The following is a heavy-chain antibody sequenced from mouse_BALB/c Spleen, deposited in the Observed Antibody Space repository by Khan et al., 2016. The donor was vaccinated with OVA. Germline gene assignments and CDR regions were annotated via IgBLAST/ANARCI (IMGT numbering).Heavy chain of an antibody. D-gene: IGHD1-2*01. CDR1: GYIFTSYW. CDR3: ARDNGSTWYFDV. CDR2: IYPGTGST. V-gene: IGHV1S132*01. J-gene: IGHJ1*01. Sequence: VQLQESGAELVRPGASVKLSCKTSGYIFTSYWIHWVKQRSGQGLEWIARIYPGTGSTYYNEKFKGKATLTADKSSSAAYMQVSSLKSEDSAVYYCARDNGSTWYFDVWGAGTTVTVSS.